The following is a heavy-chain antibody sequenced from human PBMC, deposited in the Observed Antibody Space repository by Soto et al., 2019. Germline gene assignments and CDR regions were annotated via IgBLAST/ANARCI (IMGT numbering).Heavy chain of an antibody. J-gene: IGHJ3*02. D-gene: IGHD3-10*01. Sequence: GGSLRLSCAASGFTFSSYGMHWVRQAPGKGLEWVAVIWYDGSNKYYADSVKGRFTISRDNSKNTLYLQMNSLRAEDTAVYYCARDPEVSNYGSGSYLTRAHDAFDIWGQGTMVTVSS. CDR3: ARDPEVSNYGSGSYLTRAHDAFDI. CDR2: IWYDGSNK. CDR1: GFTFSSYG. V-gene: IGHV3-33*01.